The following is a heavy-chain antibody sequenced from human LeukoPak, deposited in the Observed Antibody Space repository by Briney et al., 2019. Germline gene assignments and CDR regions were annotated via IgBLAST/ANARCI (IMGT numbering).Heavy chain of an antibody. D-gene: IGHD5-24*01. CDR2: IYNSGST. V-gene: IGHV4-31*03. CDR3: ARETIWHTNFDY. J-gene: IGHJ4*02. Sequence: SETLSLTCTVSGGSISTNGYYWSWIRQHPGKGVEWIAYIYNSGSTSYNPSLKSRVTISIDASKNQFSLKLTSVTAADTAVYYCARETIWHTNFDYWGQGTLVTVSS. CDR1: GGSISTNGYY.